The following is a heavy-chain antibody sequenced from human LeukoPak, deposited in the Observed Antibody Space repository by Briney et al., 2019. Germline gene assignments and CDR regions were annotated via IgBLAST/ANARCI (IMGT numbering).Heavy chain of an antibody. Sequence: GGSLGLSCAASGFTFCSYTMTWVRQAPGKGLEWVSAISGSGGDTYYADSVKGRFTISRDNSKNTLFLQMNSLRAEDTAIYYCAKARYSNYDYFDYWGQGTLVTVSS. J-gene: IGHJ4*02. V-gene: IGHV3-23*01. CDR3: AKARYSNYDYFDY. CDR2: ISGSGGDT. CDR1: GFTFCSYT. D-gene: IGHD4-11*01.